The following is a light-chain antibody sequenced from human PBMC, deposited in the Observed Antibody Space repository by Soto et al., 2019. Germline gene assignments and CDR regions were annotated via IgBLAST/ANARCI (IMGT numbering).Light chain of an antibody. J-gene: IGLJ3*02. CDR3: GTWDNTLSGWV. Sequence: QSVLTQPPSVSAAPGQTVTISCSGRSSNIGNNYVSWYQHLPGTAPKLLFYENNKRPSGIPDRFSGSKSGTSATLGITGLQTGDEADYYCGTWDNTLSGWVFGGGTQLTVL. CDR2: ENN. V-gene: IGLV1-51*02. CDR1: SSNIGNNY.